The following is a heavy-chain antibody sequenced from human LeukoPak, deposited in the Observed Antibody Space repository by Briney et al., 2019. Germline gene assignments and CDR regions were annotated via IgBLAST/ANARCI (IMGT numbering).Heavy chain of an antibody. Sequence: SQTLSLTCTVSGGSISSGSYYWSWIRQPAGKGLEWIGEIYHSGSTNYNPSLKSRVTISVDKSKNQFSLKLSSVTAADTAVYYCARDRASNNWGQGTLVTVSS. CDR3: ARDRASNN. V-gene: IGHV4-61*09. CDR2: IYHSGST. J-gene: IGHJ4*02. D-gene: IGHD4-11*01. CDR1: GGSISSGSYY.